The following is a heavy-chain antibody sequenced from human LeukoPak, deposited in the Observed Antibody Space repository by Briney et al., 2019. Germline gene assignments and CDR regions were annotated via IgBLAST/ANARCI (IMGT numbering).Heavy chain of an antibody. CDR1: GGSFSDYY. CDR3: ARDGQPVQYSSGWPFQDDYGRDV. Sequence: SETLSLTCTVSGGSFSDYYWSWIRQPAGKGLEWIGRIYTSGSTNYNPSLKSRVTMSADTSKNQFSLKLSSVTAADTAVYYCARDGQPVQYSSGWPFQDDYGRDVWGQGTTVTVPS. CDR2: IYTSGST. D-gene: IGHD6-19*01. J-gene: IGHJ6*02. V-gene: IGHV4-4*07.